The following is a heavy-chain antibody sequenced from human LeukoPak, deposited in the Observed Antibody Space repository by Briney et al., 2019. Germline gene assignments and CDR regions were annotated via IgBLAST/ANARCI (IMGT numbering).Heavy chain of an antibody. V-gene: IGHV3-21*01. CDR1: GITFTNAW. J-gene: IGHJ4*02. D-gene: IGHD1-26*01. Sequence: PGGSLRLSCAASGITFTNAWMTGVRQAPGKGLEWVSSISTSSSSYIYYADSVKGRFTISRDNAKNSLFLQMSGLRAEDTAVYYCAREERRVSSRIDFWGQGTLVTVSS. CDR2: ISTSSSSYI. CDR3: AREERRVSSRIDF.